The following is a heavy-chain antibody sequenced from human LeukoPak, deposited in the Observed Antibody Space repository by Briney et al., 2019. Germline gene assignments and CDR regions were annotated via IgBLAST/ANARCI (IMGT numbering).Heavy chain of an antibody. V-gene: IGHV4-34*01. Sequence: PSETLSLTCAVYDGSFSGYYWSWIRQPPGKGLEWIGEINHSGSTNYNPSLKSRVTISVDTSKNQFSLKLSSVTAADTAMYYCARNRYYHGSGSYGVPNWFDPWGQGTLVTVSS. CDR2: INHSGST. CDR3: ARNRYYHGSGSYGVPNWFDP. CDR1: DGSFSGYY. J-gene: IGHJ5*02. D-gene: IGHD3-10*01.